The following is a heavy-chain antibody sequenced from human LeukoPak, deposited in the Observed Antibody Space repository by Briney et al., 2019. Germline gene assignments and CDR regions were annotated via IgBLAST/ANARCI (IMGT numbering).Heavy chain of an antibody. D-gene: IGHD3-3*01. CDR1: GFTFRSYA. Sequence: GGSLRLSCVASGFTFRSYAMNWVRQAPGKGLEWVSAISRSGGSTYSADSVKGRFTISRDTSKNTLYLQMNSLRAEDTAVYYCAAAYFGVDQYYYGMDVWGQGTTVTVSS. V-gene: IGHV3-23*01. J-gene: IGHJ6*02. CDR2: ISRSGGST. CDR3: AAAYFGVDQYYYGMDV.